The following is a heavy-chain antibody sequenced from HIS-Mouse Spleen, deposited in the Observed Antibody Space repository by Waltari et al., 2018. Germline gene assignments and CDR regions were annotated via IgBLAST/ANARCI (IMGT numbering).Heavy chain of an antibody. V-gene: IGHV3-74*01. J-gene: IGHJ3*02. CDR3: ARDLELDAFDI. CDR1: GFTFRRYW. D-gene: IGHD1-1*01. Sequence: EVQLVESGGGLVQPGGSLRLPCAASGFTFRRYWMHWVRQAPGKGVVWVSRINSDGSSTSYADSVKGRFTISRDNAKNTLYLQMNSLRAEDTAVYYCARDLELDAFDIWGQGTMVTVSS. CDR2: INSDGSST.